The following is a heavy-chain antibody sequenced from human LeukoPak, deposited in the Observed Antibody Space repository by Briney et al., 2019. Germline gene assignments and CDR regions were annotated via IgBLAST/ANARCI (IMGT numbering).Heavy chain of an antibody. CDR2: TNSDGSST. CDR3: VRDATVTLDY. CDR1: GFTFRNHW. V-gene: IGHV3-74*01. Sequence: GGSLRLSCAASGFTFRNHWMHWVRQAPGKGLVWVSRTNSDGSSTDYADSVKGRFTISRDNAKNTLYLQMNSLRAEDTAVYYCVRDATVTLDYWGQGTLVTVSS. D-gene: IGHD4-17*01. J-gene: IGHJ4*02.